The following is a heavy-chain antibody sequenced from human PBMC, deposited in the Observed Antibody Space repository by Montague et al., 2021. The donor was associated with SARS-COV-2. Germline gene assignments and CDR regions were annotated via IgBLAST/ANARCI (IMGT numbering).Heavy chain of an antibody. J-gene: IGHJ6*04. CDR1: GFPFSAYD. CDR3: ARDWGFWRYAPVNDRFGLDV. D-gene: IGHD2-2*01. Sequence: SLRLSFSTSGFPFSAYDMHWVRQRPGRGLEWVSSIGTQGDTYYVDSVRGRFTISRDNANGSISLQMHSLTAGDTAIYYCARDWGFWRYAPVNDRFGLDVWGKGTTVIVSS. CDR2: IGTQGDT. V-gene: IGHV3-13*01.